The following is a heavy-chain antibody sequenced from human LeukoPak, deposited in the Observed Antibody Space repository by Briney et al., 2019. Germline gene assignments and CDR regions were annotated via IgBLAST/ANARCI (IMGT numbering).Heavy chain of an antibody. Sequence: PGGSLRLSCAASGFTFSSYSMNWVRQAPGKGLEWVSYISSSSSTIYYADSVKGRFTISRDNAKSSLYLQMNSLRAEDTAVYYCARGDGSPQLDYWGQGTLVTVSS. CDR1: GFTFSSYS. CDR2: ISSSSSTI. D-gene: IGHD3-10*01. V-gene: IGHV3-48*01. CDR3: ARGDGSPQLDY. J-gene: IGHJ4*02.